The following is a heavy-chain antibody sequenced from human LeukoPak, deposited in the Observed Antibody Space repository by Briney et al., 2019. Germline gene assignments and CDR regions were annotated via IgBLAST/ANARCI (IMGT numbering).Heavy chain of an antibody. J-gene: IGHJ3*02. Sequence: GRSLRLSCAASGFTFSSYAMHWVRQAPGKGLEWVAVISYDGSNKYYADSVKGRFTISRDNAKNTLYLQMSSLRAEDTAVYYCARVSIQLRLQAFDIWGQGTMVTVSS. CDR3: ARVSIQLRLQAFDI. CDR1: GFTFSSYA. CDR2: ISYDGSNK. V-gene: IGHV3-30-3*01. D-gene: IGHD5-18*01.